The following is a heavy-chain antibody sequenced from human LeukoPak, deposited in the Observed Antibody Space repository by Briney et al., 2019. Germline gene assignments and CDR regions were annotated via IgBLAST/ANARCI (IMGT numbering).Heavy chain of an antibody. CDR2: INHSGST. V-gene: IGHV4-34*01. Sequence: SETLSLTCAVYGGSFSGYYWSWIRQPPGKGLEWIGEINHSGSTNYNPSLKSRVTISVDTSKNQFSLKLSSVTAVDTAVYYCARGNRARGYYYYYYMDVWGKGTTVTVSS. CDR1: GGSFSGYY. J-gene: IGHJ6*03. D-gene: IGHD2/OR15-2a*01. CDR3: ARGNRARGYYYYYYMDV.